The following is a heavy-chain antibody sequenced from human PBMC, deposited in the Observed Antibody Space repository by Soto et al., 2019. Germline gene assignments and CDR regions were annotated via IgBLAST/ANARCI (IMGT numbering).Heavy chain of an antibody. CDR1: GGSISSYY. CDR2: IYYSGST. Sequence: PSETLSLTCTVSGGSISSYYWSWIRQPPGKGLGWIGYIYYSGSTNYNPSLKSRVTISVDTSKNQFSLKLSSVTAADTAVYYCARGYSSSWSRYYYYYYGMDVWGQGTTVTVSS. D-gene: IGHD6-13*01. V-gene: IGHV4-59*01. CDR3: ARGYSSSWSRYYYYYYGMDV. J-gene: IGHJ6*02.